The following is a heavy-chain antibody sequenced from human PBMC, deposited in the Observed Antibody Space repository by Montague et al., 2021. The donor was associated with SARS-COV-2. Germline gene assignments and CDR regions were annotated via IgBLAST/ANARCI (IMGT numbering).Heavy chain of an antibody. V-gene: IGHV4-59*01. Sequence: SETLSLTCTVSIGSIIPYYWSWIRQPPGKGLEWIGFMFYDGSTNYNPSLKSRVSISIDTSKNQFSLKLSSVTAADTAVYYCARQDALAYCGDEYYRGWFDSWGQGTLVTVSS. J-gene: IGHJ5*01. CDR2: MFYDGST. CDR1: IGSIIPYY. CDR3: ARQDALAYCGDEYYRGWFDS. D-gene: IGHD2-21*01.